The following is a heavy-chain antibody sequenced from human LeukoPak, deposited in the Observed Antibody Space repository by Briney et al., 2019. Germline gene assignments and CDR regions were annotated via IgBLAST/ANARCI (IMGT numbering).Heavy chain of an antibody. CDR3: ASRKSYYDQFDY. CDR1: GFIFNTYV. Sequence: GGSLRLSCAASGFIFNTYVMHWVRQAPGKGLEWVSYISSTSTTIYYADSVKGRFTISRDNAKNSPYLQMNSLTAEDTAVYYCASRKSYYDQFDYWGQGTLVTVSS. V-gene: IGHV3-48*01. D-gene: IGHD3-22*01. J-gene: IGHJ4*02. CDR2: ISSTSTTI.